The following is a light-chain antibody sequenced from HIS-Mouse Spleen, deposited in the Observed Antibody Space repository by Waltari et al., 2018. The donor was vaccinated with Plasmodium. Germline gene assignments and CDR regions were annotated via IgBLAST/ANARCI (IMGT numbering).Light chain of an antibody. CDR1: QGISSA. J-gene: IGKJ5*01. CDR3: QQFNNYPSIT. CDR2: DAS. Sequence: AIQFTQSPSSLSASVGDRFTITCRASQGISSALAWYQQKPGKAPKLLIYDASSLESGVPSRFSGSGSGTDFTLTISSLQPEDFATYYCQQFNNYPSITFGQGTRLEIK. V-gene: IGKV1D-13*01.